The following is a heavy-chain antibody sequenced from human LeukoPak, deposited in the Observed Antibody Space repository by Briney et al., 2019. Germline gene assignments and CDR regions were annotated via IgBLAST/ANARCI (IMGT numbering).Heavy chain of an antibody. J-gene: IGHJ4*02. CDR3: ARDQKGASCYDK. D-gene: IGHD2-2*01. CDR1: GGSISSYY. Sequence: SETLSLTCTVSGGSISSYYWSWIWQPPGKGLEWIGYIYYSGSTNYNPSLKSRVTISVDTSKNQFSLKLSSVTAADTAVYYCARDQKGASCYDKWGQGTLVTVSS. CDR2: IYYSGST. V-gene: IGHV4-59*01.